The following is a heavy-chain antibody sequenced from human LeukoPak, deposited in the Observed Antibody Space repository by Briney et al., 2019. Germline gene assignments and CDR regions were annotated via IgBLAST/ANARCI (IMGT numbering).Heavy chain of an antibody. CDR3: SRGSGWLSVY. D-gene: IGHD6-19*01. Sequence: GRSLRLSCTASGFTFGDYLMSWFRQAPGKGLEWIGFVSGGTTEYAASVKGRFTISRDDSTSIAYLQMNSLTTEDTAVYYCSRGSGWLSVYWGQGTLVTVSS. CDR1: GFTFGDYL. J-gene: IGHJ4*02. CDR2: VSGGTT. V-gene: IGHV3-49*03.